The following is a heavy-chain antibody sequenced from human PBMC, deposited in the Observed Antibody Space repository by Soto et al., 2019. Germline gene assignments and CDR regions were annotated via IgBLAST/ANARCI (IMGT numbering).Heavy chain of an antibody. Sequence: GGSLRLSCAASGFTFSNYVMSWVRQAPGKGLEWVSSISGSGDNTYYADSVKGRFTISRDNSKNTLFLQMNSLRAEDTAVYYCARGVYCSGGSCSRSFGAFDIWGQGTMVTVSS. CDR2: ISGSGDNT. V-gene: IGHV3-23*01. CDR3: ARGVYCSGGSCSRSFGAFDI. J-gene: IGHJ3*02. CDR1: GFTFSNYV. D-gene: IGHD2-15*01.